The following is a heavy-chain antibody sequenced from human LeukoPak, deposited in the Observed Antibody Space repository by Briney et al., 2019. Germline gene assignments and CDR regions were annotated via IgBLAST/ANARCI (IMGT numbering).Heavy chain of an antibody. Sequence: ASVKVSCKASGYTFTSYGISWVRQAPGQGLEWMGWISAYNGNTNYAQKLQGRVTMTTDTSTSTAYMELRSLRSDATAVYYCARDVYYDFWSGYYTAFNYMDVWGKGTTVTVSS. D-gene: IGHD3-3*01. CDR3: ARDVYYDFWSGYYTAFNYMDV. CDR2: ISAYNGNT. V-gene: IGHV1-18*01. J-gene: IGHJ6*03. CDR1: GYTFTSYG.